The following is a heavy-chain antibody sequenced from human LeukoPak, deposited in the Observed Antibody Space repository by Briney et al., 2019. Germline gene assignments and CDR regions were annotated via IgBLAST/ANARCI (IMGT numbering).Heavy chain of an antibody. CDR2: ITGSGGST. V-gene: IGHV3-23*01. CDR3: ASQIRGYYYMDV. J-gene: IGHJ6*03. CDR1: GVTFSNHA. Sequence: GGSLRLSCAASGVTFSNHAMSWVRQAPGKGLEWVSGITGSGGSTYHAESVKGRFTISRDNSKNTLYLEMNSLRAEDTAVYYCASQIRGYYYMDVWGKGTTVTVSS. D-gene: IGHD3-3*02.